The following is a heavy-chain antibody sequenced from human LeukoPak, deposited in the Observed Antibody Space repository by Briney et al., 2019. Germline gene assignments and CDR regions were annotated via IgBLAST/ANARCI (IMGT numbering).Heavy chain of an antibody. V-gene: IGHV3-33*01. CDR1: GFTFSSYG. D-gene: IGHD5-12*01. J-gene: IGHJ4*02. CDR3: ARPHSPGYSGYAWFDY. CDR2: IWYDGSNK. Sequence: GGSLRLSCAASGFTFSSYGVHWVRQAPGKGLEWVAVIWYDGSNKYYADSVEGRFAISRDNSKNTLYLQMNSLRAEDTAVYYCARPHSPGYSGYAWFDYWGQGTLVTVSS.